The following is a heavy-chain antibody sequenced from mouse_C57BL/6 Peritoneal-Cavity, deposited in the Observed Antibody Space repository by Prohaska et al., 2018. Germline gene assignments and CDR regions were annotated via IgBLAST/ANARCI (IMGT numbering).Heavy chain of an antibody. V-gene: IGHV4-1*01. CDR2: INPDSSTI. J-gene: IGHJ3*01. D-gene: IGHD3-2*02. Sequence: EVKLLQSGGGLVQPGGSLKLSCAASGIDFSRYWMSWVRRAPGKGLEWIGEINPDSSTINYAPTLKDKFIISRDNAKNTLYLQMSKVRSEDTALYYCARPAAQASWFAYWGQGTLVTVSA. CDR1: GIDFSRYW. CDR3: ARPAAQASWFAY.